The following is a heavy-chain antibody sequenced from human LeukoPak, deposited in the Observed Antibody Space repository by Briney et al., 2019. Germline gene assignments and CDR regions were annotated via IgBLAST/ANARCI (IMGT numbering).Heavy chain of an antibody. D-gene: IGHD1-14*01. CDR1: GGSISSGSYY. Sequence: SETLSLTCTVSGGSISSGSYYWSWIRQPAGKGLEWIGYIYYSGSTNYNPSLKSRVTISVDTSKNQFSLKLSSVTAADMAVYYCARGGEKSGRTDFDYWGQGTLVTVSS. CDR2: IYYSGST. CDR3: ARGGEKSGRTDFDY. V-gene: IGHV4-61*10. J-gene: IGHJ4*02.